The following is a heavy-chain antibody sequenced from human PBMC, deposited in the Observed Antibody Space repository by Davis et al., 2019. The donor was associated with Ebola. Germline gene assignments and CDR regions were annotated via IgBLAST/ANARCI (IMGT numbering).Heavy chain of an antibody. CDR2: ISSSSSYI. J-gene: IGHJ4*02. CDR3: ANEERYCSSTSCYYFDY. V-gene: IGHV3-21*01. D-gene: IGHD2-2*01. Sequence: GESLKISCAASGFTFSSYSMNWVRQAPGKGLEWVSSISSSSSYIYYADSVKGRFTISRDNAKNSLYLQMNSLRAEDTAVYYCANEERYCSSTSCYYFDYWGQGTLVTVSS. CDR1: GFTFSSYS.